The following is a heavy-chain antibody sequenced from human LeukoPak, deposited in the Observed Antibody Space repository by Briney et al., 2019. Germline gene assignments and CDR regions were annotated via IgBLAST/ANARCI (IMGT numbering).Heavy chain of an antibody. CDR2: IYYSGTT. J-gene: IGHJ5*02. D-gene: IGHD6-13*01. CDR3: ARVYSSSHNWFDT. CDR1: GGSISTTSYF. Sequence: SETLSLTCTVSGGSISTTSYFWAWIRQPQGEGLEWIGSIYYSGTTYYNSSLKSRVSISVETSKNHFSLKMSSLTAADTAVYYCARVYSSSHNWFDTWGQGTHVTVSS. V-gene: IGHV4-39*07.